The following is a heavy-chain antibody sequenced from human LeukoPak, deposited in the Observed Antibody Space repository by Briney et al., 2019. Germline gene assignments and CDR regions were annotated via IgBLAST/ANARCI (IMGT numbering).Heavy chain of an antibody. CDR3: ARGAAPVVPAATSGSNWFDP. CDR2: IYHSGST. Sequence: SQTLSLTCAVSGGSISSGGYSWSWIRQPPGKGLGWIGYIYHSGSTYYNPSLKSRVTISVDRSKNQFSLKLSSVTAADTAVYYCARGAAPVVPAATSGSNWFDPWGQGTLVTVSS. D-gene: IGHD2-2*01. CDR1: GGSISSGGYS. J-gene: IGHJ5*02. V-gene: IGHV4-30-2*01.